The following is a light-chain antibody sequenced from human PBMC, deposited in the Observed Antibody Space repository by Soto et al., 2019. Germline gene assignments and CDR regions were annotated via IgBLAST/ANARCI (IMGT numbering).Light chain of an antibody. CDR2: WAS. CDR1: QSVLYSSNNKNH. CDR3: QQYYSTPFT. J-gene: IGKJ5*01. V-gene: IGKV4-1*01. Sequence: DIVMTQSPDSLAVSLGERATIYCKSSQSVLYSSNNKNHLAWFQQKPGQPPKLLIYWASTRESGVPDRFSGSESGSDFTLTISSLQAEDVAVYYCQQYYSTPFTFGQGTRLEIK.